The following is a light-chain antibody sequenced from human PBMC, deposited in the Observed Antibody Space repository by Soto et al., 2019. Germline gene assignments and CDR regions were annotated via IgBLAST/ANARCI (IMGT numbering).Light chain of an antibody. Sequence: QSVLTQPPSVSVAPGQRVTISCTGSSSNIGAGYNVHWYQQLPGTAHKLLIYGNSNRPSGVPDRFSGSKSGTSASLAITGLQAEDEADYYCESYDSSLSGFYVFGTGTKVTVL. CDR2: GNS. CDR3: ESYDSSLSGFYV. V-gene: IGLV1-40*01. J-gene: IGLJ1*01. CDR1: SSNIGAGYN.